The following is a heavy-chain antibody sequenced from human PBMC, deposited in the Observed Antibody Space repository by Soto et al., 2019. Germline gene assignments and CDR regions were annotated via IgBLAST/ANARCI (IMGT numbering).Heavy chain of an antibody. Sequence: QVQLVESGGGVVQPGRSLRLSCAASGFTFSNVGMHWVRQAPGKGLEWVAAISADGSDKYFSDSVKGRFAISRDNSKNTLFLQMNSLRVEDTAVYYCAKGSDVARQELDYWGQGTLVTVSS. J-gene: IGHJ4*02. CDR2: ISADGSDK. D-gene: IGHD3-3*01. CDR1: GFTFSNVG. CDR3: AKGSDVARQELDY. V-gene: IGHV3-30*18.